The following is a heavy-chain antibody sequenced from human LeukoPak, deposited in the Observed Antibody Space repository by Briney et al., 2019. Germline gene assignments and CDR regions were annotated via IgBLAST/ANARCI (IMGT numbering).Heavy chain of an antibody. D-gene: IGHD5-18*01. CDR3: ARVLLKASQIQLWSNFDY. J-gene: IGHJ4*02. Sequence: ASVKVSCKASGYTFTSYAMHWVRQAPGQRLEWMGWINAGNGNTKYSQKFQGRVTITRDSSASTAYMELSSLRSEDTAVYYCARVLLKASQIQLWSNFDYWGQGTLVTVSS. CDR2: INAGNGNT. CDR1: GYTFTSYA. V-gene: IGHV1-3*01.